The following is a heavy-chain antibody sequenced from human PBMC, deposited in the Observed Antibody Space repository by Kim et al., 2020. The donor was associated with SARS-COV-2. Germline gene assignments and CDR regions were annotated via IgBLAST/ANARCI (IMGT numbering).Heavy chain of an antibody. D-gene: IGHD5-18*01. CDR2: IYYSGST. CDR3: ARQSGYSYGYYYYYYGMDV. CDR1: GGSISSSSYY. Sequence: SETLSLTCTVSGGSISSSSYYWGWIRQPPGKGLEWIGSIYYSGSTYYNPSLKSRVTISVDTSKNQFSLKLSSVTAADTAVYYCARQSGYSYGYYYYYYGMDVWGQGTTVTVSS. J-gene: IGHJ6*02. V-gene: IGHV4-39*01.